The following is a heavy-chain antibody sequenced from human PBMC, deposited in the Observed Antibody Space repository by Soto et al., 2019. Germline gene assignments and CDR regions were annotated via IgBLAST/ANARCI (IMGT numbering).Heavy chain of an antibody. D-gene: IGHD2-15*01. J-gene: IGHJ4*02. CDR2: IYHSGST. V-gene: IGHV4-4*02. Sequence: QVQLLQSGPGLVKPSGTLSLTCAVSSDFISTSTWWSWVRQPPGRGLEWIVEIYHSGSTNYNPSLKSRVTISVDKTKNQFSLNLSSVTAADTAVYYCASSPGSLAGDYWGQGTLLTVSS. CDR3: ASSPGSLAGDY. CDR1: SDFISTSTW.